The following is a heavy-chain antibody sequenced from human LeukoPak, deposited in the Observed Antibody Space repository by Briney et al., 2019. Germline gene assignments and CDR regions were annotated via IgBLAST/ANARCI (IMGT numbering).Heavy chain of an antibody. CDR1: GYRFTSYW. CDR2: IYPGESDT. D-gene: IGHD1-26*01. CDR3: ARRSGSYYSGGDY. J-gene: IGHJ4*02. V-gene: IGHV5-51*01. Sequence: GGSLQISCKGSGYRFTSYWIGGVRQMPGKGLEGMGIIYPGESDTRYSPSFQGQVTISADKSISTAYLQWSSLKASDTAMYYCARRSGSYYSGGDYWGQGTLVPVSS.